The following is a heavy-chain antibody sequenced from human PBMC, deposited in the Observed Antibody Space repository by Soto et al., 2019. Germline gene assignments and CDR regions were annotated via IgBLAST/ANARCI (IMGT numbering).Heavy chain of an antibody. V-gene: IGHV4-4*02. J-gene: IGHJ4*02. Sequence: LSLTCASSLGFLSRRNWWSCVRQPPGKGLELIGQIFHTGGTDYNPSLESRVTISLDKPKNQISLRVRSVTAADTALYYCASGDFSHFDSWGKGTLGTVSS. CDR2: IFHTGGT. CDR1: LGFLSRRNW. CDR3: ASGDFSHFDS.